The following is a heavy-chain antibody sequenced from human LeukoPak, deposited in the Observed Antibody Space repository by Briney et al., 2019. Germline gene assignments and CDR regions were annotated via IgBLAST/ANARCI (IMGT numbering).Heavy chain of an antibody. CDR3: AKGPAILTGSGDY. CDR1: GFTFRNFV. D-gene: IGHD3-9*01. J-gene: IGHJ4*02. CDR2: ISYDGSNK. V-gene: IGHV3-30*18. Sequence: RGSLRLSCAASGFTFRNFVMHWVRQAPGKGLEWVAVISYDGSNKYYADSVKGRFTISRDNSKNTLYLQMNSLRAEDTAVYYCAKGPAILTGSGDYWGQGTLVTVSS.